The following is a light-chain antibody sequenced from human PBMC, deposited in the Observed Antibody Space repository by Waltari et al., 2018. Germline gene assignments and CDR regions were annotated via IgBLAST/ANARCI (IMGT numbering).Light chain of an antibody. Sequence: DIQMTQSPSTLSASVGDRVTITCRASQSVHSWLDWHQQKPGNAPKLLIYKASTLKSGVPSRFSGSGSGTEFTLTISSLQPDDFATYYCQQYEGYSTFGQGTKLEIK. CDR1: QSVHSW. V-gene: IGKV1-5*03. CDR3: QQYEGYST. CDR2: KAS. J-gene: IGKJ2*01.